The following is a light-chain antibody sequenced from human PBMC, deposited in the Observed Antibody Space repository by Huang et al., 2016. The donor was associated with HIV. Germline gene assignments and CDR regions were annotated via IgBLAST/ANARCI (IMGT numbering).Light chain of an antibody. CDR3: QQYNSFWT. CDR2: KAS. J-gene: IGKJ1*01. Sequence: DIQMTQSPSTLSASVGDRVTITCRASQSISRGLAWYQQKPGKAPKLLMYKASNLENGVPSRFSGSGSGTEFTLTISSLQPDDFATYYCQQYNSFWTFGQGTKVEIK. CDR1: QSISRG. V-gene: IGKV1-5*03.